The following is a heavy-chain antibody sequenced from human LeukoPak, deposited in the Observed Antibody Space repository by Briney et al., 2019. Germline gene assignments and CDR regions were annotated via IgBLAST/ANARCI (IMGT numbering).Heavy chain of an antibody. D-gene: IGHD3-3*01. V-gene: IGHV1-18*01. J-gene: IGHJ6*03. CDR1: GYTFTSYG. CDR2: ISAYNGNT. Sequence: ASVKVSCKASGYTFTSYGISWVRQAPGQGLEWMGWISAYNGNTNYAQKLQGRVTMTTDTSTSTAYMELRSLRSDDTAVYYCARAWGNTIFGVVTPNDYYYMDVWGKGTTVPVS. CDR3: ARAWGNTIFGVVTPNDYYYMDV.